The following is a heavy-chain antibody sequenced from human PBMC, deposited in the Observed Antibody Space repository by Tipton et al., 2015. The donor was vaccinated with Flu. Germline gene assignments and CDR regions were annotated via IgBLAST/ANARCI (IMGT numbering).Heavy chain of an antibody. V-gene: IGHV4-59*08. Sequence: TLSLTCTVSGDSISSYYWSWIRQPPGKGLEWIGYIYYSGSTNYNPSLKSRVTISVDTSKKQFALKLSSVTAADTAVYYCARQGPGGRSFDIWGQGTMVTVSS. D-gene: IGHD2-8*02. CDR3: ARQGPGGRSFDI. CDR1: GDSISSYY. CDR2: IYYSGST. J-gene: IGHJ3*02.